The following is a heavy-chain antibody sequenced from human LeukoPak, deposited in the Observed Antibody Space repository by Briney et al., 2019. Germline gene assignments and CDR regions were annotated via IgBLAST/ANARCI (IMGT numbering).Heavy chain of an antibody. V-gene: IGHV3-21*01. J-gene: IGHJ4*02. D-gene: IGHD6-19*01. CDR1: GFTFSSYS. CDR3: ARTGYSSGWYPFGASDY. Sequence: GGSLRLSCAASGFTFSSYSMNWVRQAPGKGLEWVSSISSSSSYIYYADSVKGRFTISRDNAKNSLYLQMNSLRAEDTAVYYCARTGYSSGWYPFGASDYWGQGTLVTVSS. CDR2: ISSSSSYI.